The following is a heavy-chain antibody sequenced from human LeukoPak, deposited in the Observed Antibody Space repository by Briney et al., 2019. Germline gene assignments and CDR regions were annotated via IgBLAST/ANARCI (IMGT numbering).Heavy chain of an antibody. CDR3: ARSLNYYDSHTSRRDIDY. Sequence: GGSLRLSCVGSGFNFNTYAMIWVRQSAVKGLEWVSAISTSGDRTYYADSVTGRFTISRDNSKNTVYLQMNSLRAEDTALYYCARSLNYYDSHTSRRDIDYWGQGTLVTVSS. CDR1: GFNFNTYA. CDR2: ISTSGDRT. V-gene: IGHV3-23*01. D-gene: IGHD3-10*01. J-gene: IGHJ4*02.